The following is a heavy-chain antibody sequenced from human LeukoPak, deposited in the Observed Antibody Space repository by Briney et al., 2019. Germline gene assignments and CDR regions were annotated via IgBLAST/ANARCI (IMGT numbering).Heavy chain of an antibody. D-gene: IGHD3-10*01. CDR2: IYYSGST. CDR3: VSGSGGYYYMDV. V-gene: IGHV4-39*01. J-gene: IGHJ6*03. CDR1: GGSISSSGYS. Sequence: SETLSLTCSVSGGSISSSGYSWVWIRQPPGKGLEWIGSIYYSGSTYYNPSLKSRVTISVDTSKNQFSLKLSSVTAADTAVYYCVSGSGGYYYMDVWGKGTTVTVSS.